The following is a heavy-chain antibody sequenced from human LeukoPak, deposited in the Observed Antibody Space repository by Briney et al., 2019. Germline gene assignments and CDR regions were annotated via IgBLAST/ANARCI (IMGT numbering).Heavy chain of an antibody. CDR2: ISAYNGNT. V-gene: IGHV1-18*01. CDR1: GYTFTSYG. CDR3: ARDLGNDPESFYYYYYGMDV. D-gene: IGHD1-1*01. J-gene: IGHJ6*02. Sequence: ASVKVSCKASGYTFTSYGISWVRQAPGQGLEWMGWISAYNGNTNYAQKLQGRVTMTTDTSTSTAYMELRSLRSDDTAVYYCARDLGNDPESFYYYYYGMDVWGQGTTVTVSS.